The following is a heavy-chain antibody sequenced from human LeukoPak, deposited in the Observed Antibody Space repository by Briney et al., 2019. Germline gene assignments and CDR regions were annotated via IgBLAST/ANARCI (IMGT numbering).Heavy chain of an antibody. J-gene: IGHJ6*03. CDR2: THYSGST. CDR1: GVSISSYY. V-gene: IGHV4-59*01. CDR3: ARGKLAVTGTGDYYYMDV. Sequence: SETLSLTCSVSGVSISSYYWSWIRQPAGKGLEWIGFTHYSGSTNYNPSLKGRVTISVDTSKNQFSLKLSSVTAADTAVYYCARGKLAVTGTGDYYYMDVWGKGTTLTISS. D-gene: IGHD6-19*01.